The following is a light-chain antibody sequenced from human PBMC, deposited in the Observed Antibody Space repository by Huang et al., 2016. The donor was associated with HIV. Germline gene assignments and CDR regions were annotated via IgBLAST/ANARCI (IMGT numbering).Light chain of an antibody. J-gene: IGKJ1*01. CDR2: GAS. CDR1: QYVADAY. Sequence: EIVLTQSPGSLSLSPGDRATLSCRASQYVADAYVAWYQHIPGQSPRLLIYGASRRAPGIPDRFSGSGFSTDFNLTISRLEPEDFAVYYCQQCGDSTWTFCQGTKVEVK. V-gene: IGKV3-20*01. CDR3: QQCGDSTWT.